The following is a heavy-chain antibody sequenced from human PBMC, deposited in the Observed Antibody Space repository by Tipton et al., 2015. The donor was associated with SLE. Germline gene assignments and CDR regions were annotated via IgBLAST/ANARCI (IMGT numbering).Heavy chain of an antibody. D-gene: IGHD6-19*01. J-gene: IGHJ5*02. Sequence: TLSLTCTVSGGSISSGEYYWSWIRQPPGKGLEWIGYIYYSGSTYYNPSLKSRVTISVDTSKNQFSLKLSSVTAADTAVYYCATTCGQWLERGWFDPWGQGTLVTVSS. V-gene: IGHV4-30-4*01. CDR2: IYYSGST. CDR3: ATTCGQWLERGWFDP. CDR1: GGSISSGEYY.